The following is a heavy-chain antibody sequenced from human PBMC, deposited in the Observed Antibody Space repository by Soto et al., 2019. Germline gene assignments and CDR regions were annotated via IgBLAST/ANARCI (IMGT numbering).Heavy chain of an antibody. CDR1: GFTFSNAW. CDR3: TTGSRRRELTLDAFDI. V-gene: IGHV3-15*01. J-gene: IGHJ3*02. CDR2: IKSKTDGGTT. D-gene: IGHD1-26*01. Sequence: GGSLRLSCAASGFTFSNAWMSWVRQAPGKGLEWVGRIKSKTDGGTTDYAAPVKGRFTISRDDSKNTLYLQMNSLKTEDTAVYYCTTGSRRRELTLDAFDIWGQGTMVTVSS.